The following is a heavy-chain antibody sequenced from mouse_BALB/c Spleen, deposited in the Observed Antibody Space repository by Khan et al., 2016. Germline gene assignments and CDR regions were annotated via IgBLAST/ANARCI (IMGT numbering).Heavy chain of an antibody. CDR3: ARGYYDGYYAMDY. D-gene: IGHD1-1*01. CDR1: GYSFTGYY. Sequence: LVKTGASVKISCKASGYSFTGYYMHWVKQSHGKSLEWFGYISCYNGATNYNQKFKGKATFTVDTSSSTAYMQFNSLTSEVSVVYYCARGYYDGYYAMDYWCQVTSVAVSS. V-gene: IGHV1S34*01. J-gene: IGHJ4*01. CDR2: ISCYNGAT.